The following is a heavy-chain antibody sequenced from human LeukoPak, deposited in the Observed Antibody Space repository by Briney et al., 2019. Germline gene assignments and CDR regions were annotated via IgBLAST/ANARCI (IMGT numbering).Heavy chain of an antibody. Sequence: GGSLRLSCAASGFTVSSNYMSWVRQAPGKGPEWVSVIYSGGSTYYADSVKGRFTISRDNSKNTLYLQMNSLRAEDTAVYYCATDSSSWYYYFDYWGQGTLVTVSS. CDR2: IYSGGST. CDR1: GFTVSSNY. D-gene: IGHD6-13*01. CDR3: ATDSSSWYYYFDY. V-gene: IGHV3-66*02. J-gene: IGHJ4*02.